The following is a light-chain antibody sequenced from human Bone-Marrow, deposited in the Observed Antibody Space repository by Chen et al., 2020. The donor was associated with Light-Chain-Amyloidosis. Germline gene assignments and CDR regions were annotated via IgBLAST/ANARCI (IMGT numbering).Light chain of an antibody. CDR1: QTISSNY. V-gene: IGKV3-20*01. CDR3: QQYGTSPLT. J-gene: IGKJ4*01. CDR2: GSS. Sequence: ILLTQSPGTLSLSPGEGANLSCRASQTISSNYLTWYQQKFGQAPRLLIYGSSSRATGIPDRFTGSGSGTDFTLTINRLEPKDFAMYYCQQYGTSPLTFGGGTKVEIK.